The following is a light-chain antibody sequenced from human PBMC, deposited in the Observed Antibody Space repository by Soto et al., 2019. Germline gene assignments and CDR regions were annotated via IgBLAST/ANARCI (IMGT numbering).Light chain of an antibody. CDR2: AAS. CDR1: QGISSY. Sequence: DIQLTQSPSFLSASVGDRVTITCRASQGISSYLAWYQQKPGKAPNLLIYAASTLQSGVPSRFSGTRSGTEFILTISSLQPEDFATYYCQQLYSFPYTFGQGTKLEIK. V-gene: IGKV1-9*01. J-gene: IGKJ2*01. CDR3: QQLYSFPYT.